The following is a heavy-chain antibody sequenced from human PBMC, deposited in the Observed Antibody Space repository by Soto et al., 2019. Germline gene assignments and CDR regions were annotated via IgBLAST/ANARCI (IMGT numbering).Heavy chain of an antibody. D-gene: IGHD3-10*01. CDR1: GFTFSSYG. Sequence: GGSLRLSCAASGFTFSSYGMHWVRQAPGKGLEWVAAIWYDGSNKYYADSVKGRFTISRDNSKNTLYLQMNSLRAEDTAVYYCARESTFGESFDDWGQGTRVTVAS. CDR2: IWYDGSNK. V-gene: IGHV3-33*01. CDR3: ARESTFGESFDD. J-gene: IGHJ4*02.